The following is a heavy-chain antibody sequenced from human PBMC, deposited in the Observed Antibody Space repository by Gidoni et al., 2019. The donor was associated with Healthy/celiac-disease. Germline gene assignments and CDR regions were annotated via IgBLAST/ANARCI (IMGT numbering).Heavy chain of an antibody. J-gene: IGHJ3*02. CDR2: INHSGST. V-gene: IGHV4-34*01. D-gene: IGHD5-12*01. Sequence: QVQLQQWGAGLLKPSETLSLTCAVYGGSFSGYYWSWIRQPPGKGLEWIGEINHSGSTNYNPSLKSRVTISVDTSKNQFSLKLSSVTAADTAVYYCARTMATSRNAFDIWGQGTMVTVSS. CDR1: GGSFSGYY. CDR3: ARTMATSRNAFDI.